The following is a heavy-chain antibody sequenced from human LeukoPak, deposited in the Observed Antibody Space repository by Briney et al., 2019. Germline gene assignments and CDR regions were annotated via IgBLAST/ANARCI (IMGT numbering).Heavy chain of an antibody. CDR1: GFTVSSNF. J-gene: IGHJ6*03. V-gene: IGHV3-53*01. CDR2: TYSAGT. CDR3: ARVRTDYDFWGGYRYYYYYMDV. Sequence: GGSLRLSCAASGFTVSSNFMSWVRQAPGKGLEWVSITYSAGTYYSDSVKGRSTISRDNSKNTLDLQMNSLRVEDTAVYYCARVRTDYDFWGGYRYYYYYMDVWGKGTTVTVSS. D-gene: IGHD3-3*01.